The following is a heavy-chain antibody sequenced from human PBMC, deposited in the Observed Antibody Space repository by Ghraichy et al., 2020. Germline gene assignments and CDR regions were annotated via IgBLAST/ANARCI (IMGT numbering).Heavy chain of an antibody. Sequence: ESLNISCTASGFALSRNSMNWVRQAPGKGLEWVSYISSSSSIIYYADSVKGRFTISRDNVKNSLYLQMNSLRVEDTAVYYCAGGDSSYLNWFDPWGQGTLVTVSS. CDR2: ISSSSSII. J-gene: IGHJ5*02. CDR1: GFALSRNS. V-gene: IGHV3-48*01. CDR3: AGGDSSYLNWFDP. D-gene: IGHD6-13*01.